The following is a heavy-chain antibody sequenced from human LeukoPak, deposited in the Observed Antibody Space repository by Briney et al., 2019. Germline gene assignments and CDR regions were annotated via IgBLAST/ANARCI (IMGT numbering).Heavy chain of an antibody. Sequence: TSETLSLTCTVSGGSISSYYWSWIRQPPGKGLEWIGYIYYSGSTNYNPSLKSRVTISVDTSKNQFSLKLSSVTAADTAVYYCARHFVPYTSSWPFDPWGQGTLVTVSS. CDR1: GGSISSYY. D-gene: IGHD6-13*01. V-gene: IGHV4-59*08. J-gene: IGHJ5*02. CDR3: ARHFVPYTSSWPFDP. CDR2: IYYSGST.